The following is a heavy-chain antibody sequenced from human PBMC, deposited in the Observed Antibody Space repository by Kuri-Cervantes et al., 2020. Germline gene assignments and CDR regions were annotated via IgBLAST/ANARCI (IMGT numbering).Heavy chain of an antibody. CDR2: IIPIFGSA. V-gene: IGHV1-69*13. D-gene: IGHD3-10*01. CDR1: GGTFSSYA. Sequence: SVKVSCKASGGTFSSYAISWVRQAPGQGLEWMGGIIPIFGSANYAQKFQGRVTITADESTSTAYMELSSLRSEDTAMYYCARIYYGSGSYSYFDYWGQGTLVTVSS. J-gene: IGHJ4*02. CDR3: ARIYYGSGSYSYFDY.